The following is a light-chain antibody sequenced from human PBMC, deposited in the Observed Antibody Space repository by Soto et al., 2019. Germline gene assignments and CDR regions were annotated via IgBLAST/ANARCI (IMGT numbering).Light chain of an antibody. CDR3: MPALQTTFFT. J-gene: IGKJ3*01. Sequence: DIVMTQSPLSLPVTPGEPASISCRSSQSLLHSNGYNYLDWYLQKPGQSPQLLIYLGSNRADGVPDRFSGSGSGTDFTLKIIRVEAEDVGVYYCMPALQTTFFTFGPGTKVDIK. CDR2: LGS. V-gene: IGKV2-28*01. CDR1: QSLLHSNGYNY.